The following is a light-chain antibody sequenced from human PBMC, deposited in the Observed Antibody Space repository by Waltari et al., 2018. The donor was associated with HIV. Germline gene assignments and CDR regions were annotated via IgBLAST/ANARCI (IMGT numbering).Light chain of an antibody. J-gene: IGLJ1*01. CDR2: EVN. V-gene: IGLV2-23*02. CDR1: SSDVGRSNL. CDR3: CSYAGSPYV. Sequence: QSALTQPASVSGSPGQSITISCTGTSSDVGRSNLVSWYQQHPGKAPKLMIYEVNKRPSGVSNRFSGSKSGNTASLTISGLQAEDEADYYCCSYAGSPYVFGTGTKVTVL.